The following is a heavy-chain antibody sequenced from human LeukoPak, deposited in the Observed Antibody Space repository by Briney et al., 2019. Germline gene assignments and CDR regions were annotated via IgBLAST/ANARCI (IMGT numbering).Heavy chain of an antibody. CDR1: GGSFSGYY. CDR3: ARRGYSYDFDY. J-gene: IGHJ4*01. CDR2: INHSGST. D-gene: IGHD5-18*01. Sequence: SETLSLTCAVYGGSFSGYYWSWIRQPPGKGLEWIGEINHSGSTNYNPSLKNRVTISLDTSKNQFSLKLSSVTAADTAVYYCARRGYSYDFDYWGQGTLVTVSS. V-gene: IGHV4-34*01.